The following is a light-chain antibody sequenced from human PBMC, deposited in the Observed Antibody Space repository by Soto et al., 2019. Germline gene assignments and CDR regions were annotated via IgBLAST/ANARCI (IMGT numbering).Light chain of an antibody. V-gene: IGLV2-14*01. Sequence: QSALTQPASVSGSPGQSITISCTGTSSDVGGYKYVSWYQQHPGKAPKLIIHEVSSRPSGVSSRFSGSKSGNTASLTISGLQAEDEVDYYCSSYTSSATLVFGVGTKLTVL. CDR2: EVS. J-gene: IGLJ2*01. CDR1: SSDVGGYKY. CDR3: SSYTSSATLV.